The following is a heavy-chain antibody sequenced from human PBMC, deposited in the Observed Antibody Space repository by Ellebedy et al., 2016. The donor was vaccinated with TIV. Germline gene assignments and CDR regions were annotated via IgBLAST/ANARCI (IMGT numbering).Heavy chain of an antibody. CDR2: FSGTGIST. Sequence: GGSLRLSCPAPGFTSSPYATSWVRQAPGKGLEWVATFSGTGISTYYVDSVKGRFTVSRDGSKNTLYLEMNSLRLDDTAVYYCARAGEKWELNYWGRGTLVTVSS. V-gene: IGHV3-23*01. J-gene: IGHJ4*01. CDR3: ARAGEKWELNY. D-gene: IGHD1-26*01. CDR1: GFTSSPYA.